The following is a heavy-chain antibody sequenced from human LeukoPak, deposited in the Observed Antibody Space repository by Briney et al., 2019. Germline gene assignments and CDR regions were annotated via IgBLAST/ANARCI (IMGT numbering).Heavy chain of an antibody. CDR1: GFTFSSYW. J-gene: IGHJ4*02. CDR3: ARDKIVGATNFDY. CDR2: IKQDGSEK. V-gene: IGHV3-7*01. Sequence: GGSLRLSCAASGFTFSSYWMSWVRQAPGKGLEWVANIKQDGSEKYYVDSVKGRFTISRDNAKNSLYLEMNSLRAEDTAVYYCARDKIVGATNFDYWGQGTLVTVSS. D-gene: IGHD1-26*01.